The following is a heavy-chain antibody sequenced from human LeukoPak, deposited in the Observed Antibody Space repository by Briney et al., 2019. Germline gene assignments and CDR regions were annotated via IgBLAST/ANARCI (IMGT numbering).Heavy chain of an antibody. CDR2: MNPNSGNT. Sequence: ASVKVSCKASGYTFTSYYMHWVRQAPGQGLEWMGWMNPNSGNTGYAQKFQGRVTMTRNTSISTAYMELSSLRSEDTAVYYCARVSGSYSLNYWGQGTLVTVSS. D-gene: IGHD1-26*01. J-gene: IGHJ4*02. CDR3: ARVSGSYSLNY. V-gene: IGHV1-8*02. CDR1: GYTFTSYY.